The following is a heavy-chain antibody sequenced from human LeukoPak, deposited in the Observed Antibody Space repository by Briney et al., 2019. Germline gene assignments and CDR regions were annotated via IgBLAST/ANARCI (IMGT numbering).Heavy chain of an antibody. D-gene: IGHD6-13*01. CDR2: RNPNTGAT. J-gene: IGHJ5*02. V-gene: IGHV1-2*02. Sequence: GASVSVSCKTSGFMFTGYYIQWVGQAAGQGREWMGGRNPNTGATYNTDHFQSRVSMIRDTSISTVYMELSSLRSDETAVYYCARDMTPSIAAESWFDPWGQGTLITVSS. CDR3: ARDMTPSIAAESWFDP. CDR1: GFMFTGYY.